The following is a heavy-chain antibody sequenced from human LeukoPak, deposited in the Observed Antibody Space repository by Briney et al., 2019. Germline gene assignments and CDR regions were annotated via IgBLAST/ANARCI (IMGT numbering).Heavy chain of an antibody. CDR3: VKETRWFDP. D-gene: IGHD1/OR15-1a*01. V-gene: IGHV3-23*01. CDR1: GFTFRNYG. Sequence: PGGTLRLSCAASGFTFRNYGMSWVRQAPGKGLEWVSSISTSGDRTYYADSVKGRFTISRDSSKNTLHLQMNSLRAEDTAVYYCVKETRWFDPWGQGTLVTVSS. J-gene: IGHJ5*02. CDR2: ISTSGDRT.